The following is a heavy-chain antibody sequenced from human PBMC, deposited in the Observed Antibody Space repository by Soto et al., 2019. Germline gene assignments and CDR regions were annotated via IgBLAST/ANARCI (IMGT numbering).Heavy chain of an antibody. J-gene: IGHJ4*02. V-gene: IGHV1-18*01. CDR3: ARDCTGGSCFCIY. CDR1: GYTLTNYA. Sequence: QVQLVQSAAEVKKPGASVKLSCKASGYTLTNYAISWVRQAPGQGPEWMGWINTYNGNSNYAQKFQGRVTMTTDTSTNTVYMELRSLTSDDTAVYSCARDCTGGSCFCIYWGQGTLVTVSS. CDR2: INTYNGNS. D-gene: IGHD2-15*01.